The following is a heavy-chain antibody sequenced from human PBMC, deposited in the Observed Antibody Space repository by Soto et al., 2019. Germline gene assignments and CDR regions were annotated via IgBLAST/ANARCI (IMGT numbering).Heavy chain of an antibody. D-gene: IGHD5-18*01. V-gene: IGHV1-69*06. J-gene: IGHJ6*02. CDR1: GGTFSSYA. CDR2: IIPIFGTA. CDR3: ARDQYSAIEPYYYYAMDV. Sequence: QVQLVQSGAEVKKPGSSVKVSCKASGGTFSSYAISWVRQAPGQGLEWMGGIIPIFGTANYAQKFQGRVTITADKSTSTAYMELGSLRSEDIAVYYCARDQYSAIEPYYYYAMDVWGQETTVTVSS.